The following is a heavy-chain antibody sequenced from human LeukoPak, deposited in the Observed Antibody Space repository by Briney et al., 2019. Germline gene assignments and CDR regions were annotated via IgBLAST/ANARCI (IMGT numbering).Heavy chain of an antibody. V-gene: IGHV4-34*01. J-gene: IGHJ4*02. CDR3: ARGRYSSSWLYY. Sequence: PSETLSLTCTVSGGSISSYYWSWIRQPPGKGLEWIGEINHSGSTNYSPSLKSQVTISVDTSKNQFSLKLSSETAADTAVYYCARGRYSSSWLYYWGQGTLVTVSS. CDR2: INHSGST. D-gene: IGHD6-13*01. CDR1: GGSISSYY.